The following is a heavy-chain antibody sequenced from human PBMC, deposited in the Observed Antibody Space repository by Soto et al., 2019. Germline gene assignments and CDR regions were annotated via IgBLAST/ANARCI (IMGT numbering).Heavy chain of an antibody. V-gene: IGHV1-24*01. CDR3: ATADYYGSGTYYRD. D-gene: IGHD3-10*01. Sequence: ASVKVSCKVSGHTLTELSMHWVRQAAGKGPEWMGGFDPEDGETIYAQKFQGRVTMTEDTTTHTAKKAMQNPTTGDTAMYYCATADYYGSGTYYRDWGQGTLVTVSS. CDR1: GHTLTELS. J-gene: IGHJ4*02. CDR2: FDPEDGET.